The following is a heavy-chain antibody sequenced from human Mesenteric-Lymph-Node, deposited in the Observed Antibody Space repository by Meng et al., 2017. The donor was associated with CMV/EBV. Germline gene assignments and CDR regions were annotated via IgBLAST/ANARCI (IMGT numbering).Heavy chain of an antibody. J-gene: IGHJ6*02. V-gene: IGHV1-18*01. Sequence: ASVKVSCKASGYTFTSYGISWVRQAPGQGLEWMGWITTYNGDTRYAQKFQGRVSMTTDTSTGTAYMELRSLRSDDTAMYYCARGYYASGGYYNYYHGLDVWGQGTTVTVSS. CDR1: GYTFTSYG. D-gene: IGHD3-22*01. CDR2: ITTYNGDT. CDR3: ARGYYASGGYYNYYHGLDV.